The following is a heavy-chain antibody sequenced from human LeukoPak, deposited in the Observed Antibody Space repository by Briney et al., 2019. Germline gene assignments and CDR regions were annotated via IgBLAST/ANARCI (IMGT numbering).Heavy chain of an antibody. CDR1: GYTFTSYY. CDR2: INPSGGST. CDR3: ARYRDIVLMVYAIGSFDY. D-gene: IGHD2-8*01. Sequence: AASVKVSCKASGYTFTSYYMHWVRQAPGQGLEWMGIINPSGGSTSYAQKFQGRVTMTRDTSISTAYMELSRLRSDDTAVYYCARYRDIVLMVYAIGSFDYWGQGTLVTVSS. J-gene: IGHJ4*02. V-gene: IGHV1-46*01.